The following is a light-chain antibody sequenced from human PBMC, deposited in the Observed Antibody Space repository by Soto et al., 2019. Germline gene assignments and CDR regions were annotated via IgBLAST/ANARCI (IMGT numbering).Light chain of an antibody. V-gene: IGKV1-5*01. J-gene: IGKJ1*01. CDR2: DVS. CDR1: QSVSRR. Sequence: DIQLPQSPSALSASGGDRVTITCRASQSVSRRLAWYQQTPGKAHKLLIYDVSTLERGVTSRFSGSGSGTDSTLTISSLQPDYFGDSYGRQYDGLPWTLGQGTKVYVK. CDR3: RQYDGLPWT.